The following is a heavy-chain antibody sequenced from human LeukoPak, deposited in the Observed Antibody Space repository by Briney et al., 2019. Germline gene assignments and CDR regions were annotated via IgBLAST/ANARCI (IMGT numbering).Heavy chain of an antibody. CDR2: IYYSGST. J-gene: IGHJ4*02. V-gene: IGHV4-39*07. CDR1: GGSISSSSYY. Sequence: SETLSLTCTVSGGSISSSSYYWGWIRQPPGKGLEGIGSIYYSGSTYYNPSLKSRVTISVDTSKNQFSLKLSSVTAADTAVYYCARVSGYDWESFYDYWGQGTLVTVSS. CDR3: ARVSGYDWESFYDY. D-gene: IGHD5-12*01.